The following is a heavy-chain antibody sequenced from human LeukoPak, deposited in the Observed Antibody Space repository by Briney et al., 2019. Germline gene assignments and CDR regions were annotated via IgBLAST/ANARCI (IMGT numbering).Heavy chain of an antibody. Sequence: GGSLRLSCAASGFTFSDYYMSWIRQAPGKGLEWFSYISIRSTYASYADSVKGRFTISRDDAKNSLYMQMNGLRAEDTAVYYCARGRWIIRGVKTHVFSHWGQGALVTVSS. CDR2: ISIRSTYA. J-gene: IGHJ4*02. V-gene: IGHV3-11*05. D-gene: IGHD3-10*01. CDR3: ARGRWIIRGVKTHVFSH. CDR1: GFTFSDYY.